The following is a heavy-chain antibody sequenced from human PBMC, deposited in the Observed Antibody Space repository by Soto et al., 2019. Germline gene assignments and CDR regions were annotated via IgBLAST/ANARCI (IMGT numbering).Heavy chain of an antibody. J-gene: IGHJ4*02. CDR1: GFSFSSYT. D-gene: IGHD3-16*02. Sequence: EVQLVESGGGLVKPGGSLRLSCAASGFSFSSYTMNWVRQAPGRGLEWVSSITRTSTYIYYADSVKGRFTISRDNAENLLYLQMSSLRAEDTAVYYCAREWGLRFGELSSYFDNWGQGTLVSVS. V-gene: IGHV3-21*01. CDR2: ITRTSTYI. CDR3: AREWGLRFGELSSYFDN.